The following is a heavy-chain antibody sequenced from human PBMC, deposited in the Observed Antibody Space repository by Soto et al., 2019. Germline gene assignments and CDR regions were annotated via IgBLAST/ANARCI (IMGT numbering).Heavy chain of an antibody. CDR1: GFTFSNAW. V-gene: IGHV3-15*07. Sequence: GGSLRLSCAASGFTFSNAWINWVRQAPGKGLEWVGRIKSKTNGGTTDYAAPVKGRFAISRDDSKNMVYLQMNSLKTEDTGIYYCITDSYCTKIVVRYAYSGHGTLVTVSA. D-gene: IGHD2-2*01. CDR2: IKSKTNGGTT. J-gene: IGHJ4*01. CDR3: ITDSYCTKIVVRYAY.